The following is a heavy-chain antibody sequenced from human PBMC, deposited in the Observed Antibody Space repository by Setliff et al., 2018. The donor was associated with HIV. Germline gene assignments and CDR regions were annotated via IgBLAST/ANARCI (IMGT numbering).Heavy chain of an antibody. J-gene: IGHJ4*02. Sequence: QPGGSLRLSCEASGFTLRSYAMYWVRQAPGKGLEWVAGISGAGATTYYADSVKGRFTISRDNAKSSLYLQMNSLRAEDTAIYYCASQTYYYDSSGSLGGYYFDNWGQGTLVTVSS. D-gene: IGHD3-22*01. CDR1: GFTLRSYA. CDR3: ASQTYYYDSSGSLGGYYFDN. CDR2: ISGAGATT. V-gene: IGHV3-48*03.